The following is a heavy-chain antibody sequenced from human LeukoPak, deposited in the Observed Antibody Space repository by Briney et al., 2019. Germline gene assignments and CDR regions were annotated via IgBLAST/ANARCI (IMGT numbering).Heavy chain of an antibody. CDR1: GFTASSNY. J-gene: IGHJ4*02. D-gene: IGHD3-10*01. V-gene: IGHV3-53*01. CDR3: ARGEYGSGSYHIDY. CDR2: IYSGGTT. Sequence: GGSLRLSCAASGFTASSNYMNWVRQAPGKGLEWVSVIYSGGTTYYADSVKGRFTISRDNSKNTLYLQMNSLRAEDTAVYYCARGEYGSGSYHIDYWGQGTLVTVSS.